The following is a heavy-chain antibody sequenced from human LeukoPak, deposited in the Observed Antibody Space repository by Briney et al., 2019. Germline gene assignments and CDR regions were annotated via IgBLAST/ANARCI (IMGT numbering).Heavy chain of an antibody. Sequence: SETLSLTCTVSGGSIRSSSYHWGWVRQPPGKGLEWIGNIHYSGSTSYNPSLKSRVTISVDTSNNQFSLKLSSVSAADTAVFYCARLTGRDSSDWPYFHYWGQGALVTVSS. CDR1: GGSIRSSSYH. CDR2: IHYSGST. J-gene: IGHJ4*01. V-gene: IGHV4-39*01. CDR3: ARLTGRDSSDWPYFHY. D-gene: IGHD6-25*01.